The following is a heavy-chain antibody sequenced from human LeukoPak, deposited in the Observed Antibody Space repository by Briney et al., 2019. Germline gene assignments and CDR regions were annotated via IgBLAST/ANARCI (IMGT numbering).Heavy chain of an antibody. J-gene: IGHJ4*02. CDR2: MYASGST. CDR3: ATFSTGNGYFDY. CDR1: GGSISSYY. V-gene: IGHV4-59*01. D-gene: IGHD1-1*01. Sequence: IPSETLSLTCTVSGGSISSYYWSWIRQPPGKGLEWIGYMYASGSTNYNPSLESRVTISVDTSKSQFSLKLSSVTAADTAVYYCATFSTGNGYFDYWGQGTLVTVSS.